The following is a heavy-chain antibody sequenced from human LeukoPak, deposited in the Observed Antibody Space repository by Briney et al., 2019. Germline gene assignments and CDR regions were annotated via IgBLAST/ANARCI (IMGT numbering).Heavy chain of an antibody. CDR1: GFTFNNYW. J-gene: IGHJ5*02. D-gene: IGHD5-18*01. CDR3: ARDIPGGASFLDQ. Sequence: GGSLRLSCAASGFTFNNYWMTWVRQAPGKGLEWVAHIHEGGSYQNYMDSVRGRFTVSRDNTKRVLYLQMDSLRAEDTAVYYCARDIPGGASFLDQWGQGTLVTVSS. CDR2: IHEGGSYQ. V-gene: IGHV3-7*01.